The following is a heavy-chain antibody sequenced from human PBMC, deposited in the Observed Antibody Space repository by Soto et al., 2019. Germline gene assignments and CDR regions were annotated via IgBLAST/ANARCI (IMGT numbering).Heavy chain of an antibody. J-gene: IGHJ6*02. CDR2: ISAYNGNT. V-gene: IGHV1-18*04. Sequence: ASVKVSCKASGYTFTSYGISWLRQAPGQGLEWMGWISAYNGNTNYAQKLQGRVTMTTDTSTSTAYMELRSLRSDDTAVYYCARDTVTTVTTRPYYYYYYGMDVWGQGTTVTVSS. D-gene: IGHD4-17*01. CDR3: ARDTVTTVTTRPYYYYYYGMDV. CDR1: GYTFTSYG.